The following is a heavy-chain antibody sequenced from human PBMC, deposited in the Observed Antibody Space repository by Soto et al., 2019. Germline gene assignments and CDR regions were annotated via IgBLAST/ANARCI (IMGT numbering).Heavy chain of an antibody. CDR3: ARDQATTGFYWFDP. D-gene: IGHD1-1*01. CDR2: IYYSGST. CDR1: GGSISLYY. J-gene: IGHJ5*02. V-gene: IGHV4-59*12. Sequence: SETLSLTCTVSGGSISLYYWIWIRQPPGKGLEWIGYIYYSGSTNYNTSLKSRVTISVDTSKNQFSLQLSSVTAADTAVYYCARDQATTGFYWFDPWGQGTLVAVSS.